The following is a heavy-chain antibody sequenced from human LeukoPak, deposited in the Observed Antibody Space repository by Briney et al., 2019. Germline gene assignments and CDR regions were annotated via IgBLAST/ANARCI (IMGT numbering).Heavy chain of an antibody. CDR2: IWYDGSKK. Sequence: GGSLRLSCAASGFTFSSYGMHWVRQAPGKGLEWVAVIWYDGSKKYYADSVKGRFTISRDNSKNTLYLQMNSLRAEGTAAYYCARAIVVVPAGPGIRFAPWGQGTLVTVSS. J-gene: IGHJ5*02. CDR3: ARAIVVVPAGPGIRFAP. CDR1: GFTFSSYG. D-gene: IGHD2-2*01. V-gene: IGHV3-33*08.